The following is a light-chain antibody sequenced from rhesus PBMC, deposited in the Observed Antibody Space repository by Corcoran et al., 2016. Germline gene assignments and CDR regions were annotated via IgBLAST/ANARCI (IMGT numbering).Light chain of an antibody. V-gene: IGKV1-74*01. CDR3: QHTYGTPYS. Sequence: DIQMTQSPSSLSASVGDRVTITCRASENIYNYLNWYQHKPGKAPKLLIYKASNLQSGVPSRFSGSGAGTDYSFTISRLQSADVATYYCQHTYGTPYSFGQGTKVEIK. CDR1: ENIYNY. J-gene: IGKJ2*01. CDR2: KAS.